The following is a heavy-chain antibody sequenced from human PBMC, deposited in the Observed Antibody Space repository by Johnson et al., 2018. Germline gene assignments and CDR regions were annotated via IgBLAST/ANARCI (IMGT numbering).Heavy chain of an antibody. J-gene: IGHJ6*02. CDR1: GGSISSSSCY. Sequence: QVQLQESGPGLVKPSATLSLTCTVSGGSISSSSCYWSWIRQPPGKGLEWIGYIYYSGSTHYNPSLKSRVTISVEPSTNHFSLKMGSVTAGDPAVYYCGRVLDGCYNSYGSVARNYYYDFGMDVWGQETTVTFSS. CDR2: IYYSGST. CDR3: GRVLDGCYNSYGSVARNYYYDFGMDV. D-gene: IGHD3-10*01. V-gene: IGHV4-61*01.